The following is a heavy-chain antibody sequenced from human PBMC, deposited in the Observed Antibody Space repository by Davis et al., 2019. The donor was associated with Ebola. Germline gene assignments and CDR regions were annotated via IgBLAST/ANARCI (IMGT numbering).Heavy chain of an antibody. D-gene: IGHD6-19*01. V-gene: IGHV3-30*03. J-gene: IGHJ4*02. CDR2: ISYDGSNK. Sequence: GESLKISCAASGFTFSSYGMHWVRQAPGKGLEWVAVISYDGSNKYYADSVKGRFTISRDNSKNTLYLQMNSLRAEDTAVYYCARDPYSSGWPLDYWGQGTLVTVSS. CDR1: GFTFSSYG. CDR3: ARDPYSSGWPLDY.